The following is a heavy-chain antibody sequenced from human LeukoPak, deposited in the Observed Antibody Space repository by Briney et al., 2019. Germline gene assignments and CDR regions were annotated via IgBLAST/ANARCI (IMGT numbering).Heavy chain of an antibody. Sequence: SETLSLTCSVSGDSISSYYWTWIRQPAGKGLEWIASIYYTGSTYYNPSLKSRVTISLDMSKNEFFLTMTSVTAADTAVYFCTAEKNGSPHYWGQGTQVTVSS. CDR3: TAEKNGSPHY. J-gene: IGHJ4*02. V-gene: IGHV4-4*07. D-gene: IGHD2-8*01. CDR2: IYYTGST. CDR1: GDSISSYY.